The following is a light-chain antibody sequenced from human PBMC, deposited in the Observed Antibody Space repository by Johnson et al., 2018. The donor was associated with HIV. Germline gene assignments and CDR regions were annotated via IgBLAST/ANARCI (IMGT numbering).Light chain of an antibody. CDR3: ATWDRSLRWV. Sequence: QSVLTQSPSVSAAPGQKVTISCSGSSSNIGNNYVSWYQQLPGTAPKFLIYDNNKRPSGIPDRFSGSKSGTSATLGITGLQTGDEADYYCATWDRSLRWVFGTGTKVTVL. J-gene: IGLJ1*01. CDR2: DNN. CDR1: SSNIGNNY. V-gene: IGLV1-51*01.